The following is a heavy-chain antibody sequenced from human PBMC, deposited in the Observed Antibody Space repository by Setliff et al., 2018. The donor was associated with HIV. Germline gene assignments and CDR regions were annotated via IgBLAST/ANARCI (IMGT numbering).Heavy chain of an antibody. J-gene: IGHJ4*02. V-gene: IGHV4-39*07. CDR1: GDSISSLGYY. CDR2: IYYSGSI. CDR3: AKKGNGDYHFDY. D-gene: IGHD4-17*01. Sequence: SETLSLTCTVSGDSISSLGYYWGWIRQPPGKGLEWIGIIYYSGSIYYNPSLKSRVTMSVDTSKNQFSLKLSSVTAVDTAVYYCAKKGNGDYHFDYWGQGTLVTVS.